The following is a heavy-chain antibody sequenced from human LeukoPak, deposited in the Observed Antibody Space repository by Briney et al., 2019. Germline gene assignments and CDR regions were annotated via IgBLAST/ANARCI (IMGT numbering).Heavy chain of an antibody. Sequence: GGSLRLSCAAYGFTFSSYTRSWVRQAPGKGLEWVSGISGSGGSTYYADSVKGRFTISRDNSKNTLYLQMNSLRAGDTAVYYCAKDRYYDSSGPSDYCGQGTLVTVSS. CDR2: ISGSGGST. CDR1: GFTFSSYT. J-gene: IGHJ4*02. D-gene: IGHD3-22*01. V-gene: IGHV3-23*01. CDR3: AKDRYYDSSGPSDY.